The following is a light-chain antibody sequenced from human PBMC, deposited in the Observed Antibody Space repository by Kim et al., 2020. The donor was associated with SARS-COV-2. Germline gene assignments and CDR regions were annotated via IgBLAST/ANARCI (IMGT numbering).Light chain of an antibody. CDR1: SSNIGSNT. CDR3: AAWDDSLNGGYV. V-gene: IGLV1-44*01. J-gene: IGLJ1*01. CDR2: SNN. Sequence: ELTQPPSASGTPGQRVTISCFGSSSNIGSNTVNWYQQLPGTAPKLLIYSNNQRPSGVPDRFSGSKSGTSASLAISGLQSEDEADYYCAAWDDSLNGGYVFGTGTKVTVL.